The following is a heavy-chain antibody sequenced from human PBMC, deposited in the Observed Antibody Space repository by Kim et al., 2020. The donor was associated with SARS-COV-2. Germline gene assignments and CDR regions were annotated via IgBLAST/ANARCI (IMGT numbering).Heavy chain of an antibody. CDR3: ARRGYSSSWYFDY. Sequence: SETLSLTCTVSGGSISSSSYYWGWIRQPPGKGLEWIGSIYYSGSTYYNPSLKSRVTISVDTSKNQFSLKLSSVTAADTAVYYCARRGYSSSWYFDYWGQGTLVTVSS. V-gene: IGHV4-39*01. CDR2: IYYSGST. CDR1: GGSISSSSYY. D-gene: IGHD6-13*01. J-gene: IGHJ4*02.